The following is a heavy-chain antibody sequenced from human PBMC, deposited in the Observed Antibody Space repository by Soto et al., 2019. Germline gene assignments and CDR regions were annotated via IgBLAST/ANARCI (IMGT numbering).Heavy chain of an antibody. J-gene: IGHJ6*03. V-gene: IGHV3-15*01. Sequence: EVQLVESEGGLVKPGGSLRLSCAASGFNVSNAWMGWVRQAPGKGPEWVGRIKSNTYGGTADYAAPVKDRFTISSDDSKNTLYLQLNSMKTEDTAVYYCTTYDFWSSSSNYYYMDVWGEGTTVTVSS. CDR1: GFNVSNAW. CDR3: TTYDFWSSSSNYYYMDV. CDR2: IKSNTYGGTA. D-gene: IGHD3-3*01.